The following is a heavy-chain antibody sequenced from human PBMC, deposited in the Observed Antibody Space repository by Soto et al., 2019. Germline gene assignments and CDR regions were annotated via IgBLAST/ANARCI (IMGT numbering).Heavy chain of an antibody. V-gene: IGHV3-21*01. CDR3: PRDSYYYGSGSDLRYYYYGMDF. CDR1: GFTFSSYS. J-gene: IGHJ6*02. CDR2: ISSSSSYI. Sequence: EVQLVESGGGLVKPGGSLRLSCAASGFTFSSYSMNWVRQAPGKGLEWVSSISSSSSYIYYADSVKGRFTISRDNAKNSLYLQMNRLRAEDTAVYYCPRDSYYYGSGSDLRYYYYGMDFWRQGTTVTVSS. D-gene: IGHD3-10*01.